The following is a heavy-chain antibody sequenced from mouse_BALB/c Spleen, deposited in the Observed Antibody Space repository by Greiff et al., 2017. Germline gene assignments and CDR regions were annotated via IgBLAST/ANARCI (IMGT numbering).Heavy chain of an antibody. CDR2: INSNGGST. CDR3: ARDQGYDYDWFAY. V-gene: IGHV5-6-3*01. CDR1: GFTFSSYG. J-gene: IGHJ3*01. D-gene: IGHD2-4*01. Sequence: EVKLVESGGGLVQPGGSLKLSCAASGFTFSSYGMSWVRQTPDKRLELVATINSNGGSTYYPDSVKGRFTISRDNAKNTLYLQMSSLKSEDTAMYYCARDQGYDYDWFAYWGQGTLVTVSA.